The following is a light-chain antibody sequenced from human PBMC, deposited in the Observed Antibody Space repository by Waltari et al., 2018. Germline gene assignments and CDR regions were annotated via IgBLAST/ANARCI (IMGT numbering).Light chain of an antibody. CDR3: QQFKSFLIT. CDR1: QGINSA. V-gene: IGKV1-13*02. Sequence: AIQLTQSPSSLSESVGDRVTITCLASQGINSALAWYQQKPGKAPKLLIYDASSLESGVPSRFSGSGYGTDFTLTISSLQPEDFATYYCQQFKSFLITFGQGTRLEIK. CDR2: DAS. J-gene: IGKJ5*01.